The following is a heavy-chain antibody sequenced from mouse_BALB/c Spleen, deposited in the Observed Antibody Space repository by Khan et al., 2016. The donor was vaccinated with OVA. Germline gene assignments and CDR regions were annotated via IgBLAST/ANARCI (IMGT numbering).Heavy chain of an antibody. V-gene: IGHV3-2*02. Sequence: EVQLQESGPGLVKPSQSLSLTCTVTGYSITSGYAWNWIRQFPGNKLEWMGYISYSGGTSYNPSLKSRISITRDTSKHQFFLQLNSVTTEATASAYCARGKYCGYYFDYWGQGTTLTVSP. J-gene: IGHJ2*01. CDR2: ISYSGGT. CDR3: ARGKYCGYYFDY. CDR1: GYSITSGYA.